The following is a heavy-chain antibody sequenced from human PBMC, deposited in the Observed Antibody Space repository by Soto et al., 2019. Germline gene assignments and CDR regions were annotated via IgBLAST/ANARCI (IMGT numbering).Heavy chain of an antibody. D-gene: IGHD2-2*01. CDR1: GGSISSYY. CDR2: IYYSGST. J-gene: IGHJ4*02. Sequence: QVQLQESGPGLVKPSETLSLTCTVSGGSISSYYWSWIRQPPGKGLEWIGYIYYSGSTNYNPSLESRVTISVDTSKTQFSLKLSSVTAADTAVYYCARAKNVVVPAASYFDYWGQGTLVTVSS. V-gene: IGHV4-59*08. CDR3: ARAKNVVVPAASYFDY.